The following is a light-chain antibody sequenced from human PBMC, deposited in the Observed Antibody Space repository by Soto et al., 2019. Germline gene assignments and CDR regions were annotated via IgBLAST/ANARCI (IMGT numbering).Light chain of an antibody. Sequence: QSALTQPASVSGSPGQSITISCTGTSSDVGTYNLVSWYQHHPGKAPKLILYEGTNRPSGVSNRFSGSTSGNTASLTISGLQADDQTDYYCCSYAGYNTYVFGTGTKVTVL. J-gene: IGLJ1*01. CDR1: SSDVGTYNL. CDR3: CSYAGYNTYV. CDR2: EGT. V-gene: IGLV2-23*01.